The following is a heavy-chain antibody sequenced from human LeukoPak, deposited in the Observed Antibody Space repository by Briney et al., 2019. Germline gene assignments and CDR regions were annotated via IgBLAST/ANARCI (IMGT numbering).Heavy chain of an antibody. CDR2: IYYSGST. Sequence: PSETLSLTCTVSGGSISNYYWSWIRQPPGKGLEWIGYIYYSGSTNYNPSLKSRVTISVDTSKNQFSLKLSSVTAADTAVYYCARGNYAINPFDYWGQGTLVTVSS. D-gene: IGHD4-11*01. CDR1: GGSISNYY. CDR3: ARGNYAINPFDY. J-gene: IGHJ4*02. V-gene: IGHV4-59*01.